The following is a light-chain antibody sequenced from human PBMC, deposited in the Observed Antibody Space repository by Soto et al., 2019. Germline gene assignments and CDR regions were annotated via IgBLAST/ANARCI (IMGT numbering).Light chain of an antibody. CDR1: SGDIGLYNF. Sequence: QSVLTQPACVSGPPEQSITISCTGSSGDIGLYNFVSWYQQHPGRAPKLMIYDVNNRPSGVSHRFSGSKSGNTASLTISGLEVEDDADYKSCSYTSSTAYVFGSGTMVTV. J-gene: IGLJ1*01. V-gene: IGLV2-14*03. CDR2: DVN. CDR3: CSYTSSTAYV.